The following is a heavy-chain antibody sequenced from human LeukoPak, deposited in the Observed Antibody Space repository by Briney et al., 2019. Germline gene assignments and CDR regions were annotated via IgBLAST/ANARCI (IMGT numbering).Heavy chain of an antibody. CDR2: ISTSSSYI. J-gene: IGHJ5*02. CDR1: GFTFNTYI. CDR3: ARDLGQYYDTSDNWFDP. Sequence: GGSLRLSCAASGFTFNTYIMNWVRQAPGKGLEWVSSISTSSSYIYYADSVKGRFTISRDNAKNTLNLQMNSLRAEDTAVYYCARDLGQYYDTSDNWFDPWGQGTLVTVSS. V-gene: IGHV3-21*01. D-gene: IGHD3-22*01.